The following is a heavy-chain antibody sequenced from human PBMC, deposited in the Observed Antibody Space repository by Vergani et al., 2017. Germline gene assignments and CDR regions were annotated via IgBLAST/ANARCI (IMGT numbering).Heavy chain of an antibody. CDR1: GFTFSSYS. CDR3: ARARYSSGWYWFDP. Sequence: EVQLVESGGGLVKPGGSLRLSCAASGFTFSSYSMNWVRQAPGKGLEWVSSISSSSSYIYYADSVKGRFTISRDNAKNSLYLQMNSLRAEDTAVYYCARARYSSGWYWFDPWGQGTLVTVSS. V-gene: IGHV3-21*01. J-gene: IGHJ5*02. CDR2: ISSSSSYI. D-gene: IGHD6-19*01.